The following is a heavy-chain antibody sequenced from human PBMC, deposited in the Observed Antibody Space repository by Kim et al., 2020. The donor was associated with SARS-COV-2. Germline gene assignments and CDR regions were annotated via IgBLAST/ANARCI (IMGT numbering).Heavy chain of an antibody. Sequence: TYYADSVKGRFTISRDNSKNTLYLQMSSLRAEDTAVYYCVKDIVATTNDYWGQGTLVTVSS. D-gene: IGHD5-12*01. CDR3: VKDIVATTNDY. CDR2: T. V-gene: IGHV3-64D*09. J-gene: IGHJ4*02.